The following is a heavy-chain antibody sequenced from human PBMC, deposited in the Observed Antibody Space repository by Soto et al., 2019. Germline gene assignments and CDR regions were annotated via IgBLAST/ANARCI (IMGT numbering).Heavy chain of an antibody. J-gene: IGHJ1*01. CDR3: ARDWNHHDSSARGEH. CDR2: INAGNGDT. V-gene: IGHV1-3*01. Sequence: ASVKVSCKASGYTFTSYPMHWVRQAPGQGLEWMGWINAGNGDTKYSQKFQGRVTITRDTSAITAYMELSSLRSEDTAVYYCARDWNHHDSSARGEHWGQGSLVTVSS. CDR1: GYTFTSYP. D-gene: IGHD3-22*01.